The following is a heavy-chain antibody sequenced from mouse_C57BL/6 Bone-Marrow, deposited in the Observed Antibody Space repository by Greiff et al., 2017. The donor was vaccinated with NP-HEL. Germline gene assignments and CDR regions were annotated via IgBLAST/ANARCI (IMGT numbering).Heavy chain of an antibody. Sequence: VQLKQSGPGLVKPSQSLSLTCSVTGYSITSGYYWNWIRQFPGNKLEWMGYISYDGSNNYNPSLKNRISITRDTSKIQFFLKLNSVTTEDTATYYCAIYDYDWFAYWGQGTLVTVSA. CDR2: ISYDGSN. D-gene: IGHD2-4*01. CDR1: GYSITSGYY. V-gene: IGHV3-6*01. J-gene: IGHJ3*01. CDR3: AIYDYDWFAY.